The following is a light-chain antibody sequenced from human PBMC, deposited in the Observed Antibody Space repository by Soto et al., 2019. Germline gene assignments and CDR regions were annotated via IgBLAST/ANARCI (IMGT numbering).Light chain of an antibody. V-gene: IGKV3-20*01. CDR3: HQYSSSPRT. CDR1: QSVSSSY. Sequence: EVVLTQSPGTLSLSPGERATLSCRASQSVSSSYLAWYQQKPGQAPRLFIYGASSRATGIPDRVSGSGSGTDFTLTISRLEPEDFAVYYCHQYSSSPRTFGQGTKVDIK. CDR2: GAS. J-gene: IGKJ1*01.